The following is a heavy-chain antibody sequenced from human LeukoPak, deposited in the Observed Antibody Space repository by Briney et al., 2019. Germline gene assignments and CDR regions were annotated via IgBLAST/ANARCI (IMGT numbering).Heavy chain of an antibody. Sequence: PGGSLRLSCAASGFTFSTYSMNWVRQAPGKGLEWVSYISSSSSTIYYADSVKGRFTISRDNAKNSLYLQMNSLSADATAVYYCAGGASEYSSSGDFACWGQGTLVTVSS. CDR3: AGGASEYSSSGDFAC. CDR2: ISSSSSTI. J-gene: IGHJ4*02. V-gene: IGHV3-48*01. CDR1: GFTFSTYS. D-gene: IGHD6-6*01.